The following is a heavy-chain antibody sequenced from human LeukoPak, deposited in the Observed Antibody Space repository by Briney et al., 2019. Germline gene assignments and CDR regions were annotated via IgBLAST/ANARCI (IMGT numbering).Heavy chain of an antibody. CDR3: AGRTCTNGVCYMYGFDY. CDR2: INHSGST. Sequence: SETLSLTCAVYGGSFSGYYWSWIRQPPGKGLEWIGEINHSGSTNYNPSLKSRVTISVDTSKNQFSLKLSSVAAADTAVYYCAGRTCTNGVCYMYGFDYWGQGTLVTVCS. CDR1: GGSFSGYY. V-gene: IGHV4-34*01. J-gene: IGHJ4*02. D-gene: IGHD2-8*01.